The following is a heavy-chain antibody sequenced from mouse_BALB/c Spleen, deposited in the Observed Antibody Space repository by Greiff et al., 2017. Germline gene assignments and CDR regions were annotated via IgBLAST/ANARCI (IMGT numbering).Heavy chain of an antibody. Sequence: VQLQQPGAELVMPGASVKMSCKASGYTFTDYWMHWVKQRPGQGLEWIGAIDTSDSYTSYNQKFKGKATLTVDESSSTAYMQLSSLTSEDSAVYYCAPTGFAYWGQGTLVTVSA. CDR1: GYTFTDYW. J-gene: IGHJ3*01. V-gene: IGHV1-69*01. CDR2: IDTSDSYT. D-gene: IGHD4-1*02. CDR3: APTGFAY.